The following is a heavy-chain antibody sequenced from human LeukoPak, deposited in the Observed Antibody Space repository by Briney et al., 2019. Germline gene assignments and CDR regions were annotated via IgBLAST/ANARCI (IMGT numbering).Heavy chain of an antibody. J-gene: IGHJ5*02. D-gene: IGHD3-22*01. Sequence: GGSLRLSCAASGFTFDDYAMHWVRQAPGKGLEWVSGISWNSGSIGYADSVKGRFTISRDNAKNSLYLQMNSLRAEDTALYYCAKDSGGYYDHNWFDPWGQGTLVTVSS. CDR2: ISWNSGSI. V-gene: IGHV3-9*01. CDR1: GFTFDDYA. CDR3: AKDSGGYYDHNWFDP.